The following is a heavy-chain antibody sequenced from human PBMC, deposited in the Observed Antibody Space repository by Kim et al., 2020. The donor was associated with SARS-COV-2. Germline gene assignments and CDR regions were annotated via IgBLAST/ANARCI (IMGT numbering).Heavy chain of an antibody. D-gene: IGHD3-10*01. CDR1: GFSVSTND. Sequence: GGSLRLSCAASGFSVSTNDMSWVRQAPGKGLEWVATIFGSGATSFADSAKGRFTISSDNSKNTLYHLMNSLRAEDKAAYYCARKLLWFGDNGMDVWGQGT. CDR2: IFGSGAT. V-gene: IGHV3-53*01. J-gene: IGHJ6*02. CDR3: ARKLLWFGDNGMDV.